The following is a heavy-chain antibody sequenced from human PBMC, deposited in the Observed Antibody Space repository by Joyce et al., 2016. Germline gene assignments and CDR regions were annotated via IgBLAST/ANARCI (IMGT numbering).Heavy chain of an antibody. D-gene: IGHD2-21*02. CDR2: VGYDGYAK. CDR1: GFTFRTYG. J-gene: IGHJ4*02. Sequence: QVQLVESGGDVVQPGRSLRLSCTVSGFTFRTYGMHWVRQAPGKGLEWVAVVGYDGYAKFYADSVEGRFTISRDNSRNTVYLQMNSLTAEDTAVYYCAREYDFNVWYFDYWGRGTLVTVSS. CDR3: AREYDFNVWYFDY. V-gene: IGHV3-30*03.